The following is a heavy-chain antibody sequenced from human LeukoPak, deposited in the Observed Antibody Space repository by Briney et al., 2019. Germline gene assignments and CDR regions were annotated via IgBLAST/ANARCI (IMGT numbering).Heavy chain of an antibody. CDR3: SLEWLH. J-gene: IGHJ4*02. V-gene: IGHV4-34*01. CDR1: GGSVSDYY. Sequence: KPSETLSLTCAVYGGSVSDYYWTWIRQPPGKGLEWIGEINQSGTTYYNTSLKSRVTISPNTSKNQVSLKLTSVTVADTAVYYCSLEWLHWGQGTLVTVSS. CDR2: INQSGTT. D-gene: IGHD3-3*01.